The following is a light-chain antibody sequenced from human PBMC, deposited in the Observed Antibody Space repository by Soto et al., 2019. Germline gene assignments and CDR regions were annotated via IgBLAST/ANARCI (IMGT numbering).Light chain of an antibody. CDR2: DAS. CDR1: QSVSSY. Sequence: EIVLTQSPATLSLSPGERATLSCRASQSVSSYLAWYQQKPGQAPRLLIYDASNRATGIPARFSGSGSGTDFTLTISSLEPEDFAVYYCHQYSRSPVTFSPLTFGGGSKVEI. V-gene: IGKV3-11*01. CDR3: HQYSRSPVTFSPLT. J-gene: IGKJ4*01.